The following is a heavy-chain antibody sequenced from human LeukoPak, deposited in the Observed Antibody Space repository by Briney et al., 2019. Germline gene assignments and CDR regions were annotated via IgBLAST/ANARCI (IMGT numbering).Heavy chain of an antibody. J-gene: IGHJ4*02. V-gene: IGHV3-49*04. CDR3: SRSGSGDCYFCRPGQD. D-gene: IGHD2-21*02. CDR2: IRSKTYDKTT. CDR1: GFTFGDYA. Sequence: PGGSLRLSCTGSGFTFGDYAMNWVRQVPGKGLEWIGFIRSKTYDKTTEYAASVKDRFTISRDDSKKIAYLQINSLKVEDTAVYYCSRSGSGDCYFCRPGQDWGQGTLITVSS.